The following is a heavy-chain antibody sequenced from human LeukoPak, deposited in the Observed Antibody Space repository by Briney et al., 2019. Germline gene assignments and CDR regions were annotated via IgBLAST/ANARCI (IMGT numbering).Heavy chain of an antibody. Sequence: GGSLRLSCAASGFTFSNYWMHWVRQAPGKGLVWVSRINSDGRSTNYADSVKGRFTISRDNSKNTLYLQMNSLRAEDTAVYYCAKEQTDNYYYYYMDVWGKGTTVTISS. V-gene: IGHV3-74*01. CDR1: GFTFSNYW. J-gene: IGHJ6*03. CDR2: INSDGRST. CDR3: AKEQTDNYYYYYMDV.